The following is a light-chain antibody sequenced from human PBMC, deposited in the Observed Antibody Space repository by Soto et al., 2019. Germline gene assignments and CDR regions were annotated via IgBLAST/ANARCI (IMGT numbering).Light chain of an antibody. CDR1: SSNIGAGYD. Sequence: QSVLAQPPSVSGAPGQRVTISCTGSSSNIGAGYDVHWYQQLPGIAPKLLIYANSNRPSGVPGRFSGSKSGTSASLAITGLQAEDEADYYCQSYDSSLSGYVFGTGTKSPS. V-gene: IGLV1-40*01. CDR3: QSYDSSLSGYV. J-gene: IGLJ1*01. CDR2: ANS.